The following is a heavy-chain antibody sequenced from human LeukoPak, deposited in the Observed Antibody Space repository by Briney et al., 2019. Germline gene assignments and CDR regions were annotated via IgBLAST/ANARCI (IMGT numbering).Heavy chain of an antibody. CDR3: ARSVVTPSSWFDP. D-gene: IGHD4-23*01. V-gene: IGHV3-30*03. J-gene: IGHJ5*02. CDR1: GFTFSNYG. CDR2: ISWDGRNK. Sequence: GGSLRLSCVASGFTFSNYGIHWVRQAPGKGLEWVASISWDGRNKRYADSVTGRFTISRDNSHNTLYLQMDSLRGEDTAVYYCARSVVTPSSWFDPWGQGTLVTVSS.